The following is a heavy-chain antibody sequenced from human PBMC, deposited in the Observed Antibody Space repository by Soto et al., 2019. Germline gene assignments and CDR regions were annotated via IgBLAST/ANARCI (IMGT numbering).Heavy chain of an antibody. CDR3: AREGVRGMDV. CDR1: GYTFTSYD. D-gene: IGHD3-16*01. J-gene: IGHJ6*02. V-gene: IGHV1-8*01. Sequence: QVQLVQSGAEVKKPGASVKVSCKASGYTFTSYDINWVRQAPGQGLEWMGWMNTNSGKTSYGQKFQGRVTMTRNTSIGTAYMELSSLRSEDTAGYWCAREGVRGMDVWGQGTTVTVSS. CDR2: MNTNSGKT.